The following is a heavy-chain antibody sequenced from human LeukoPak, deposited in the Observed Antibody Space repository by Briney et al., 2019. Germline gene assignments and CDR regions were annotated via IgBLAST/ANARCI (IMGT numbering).Heavy chain of an antibody. Sequence: GGSLRLSXAASGFTFSSYWMSWVCQTPGKGLEWVANIKQDGSEKYYVDSVKGRFTISRDNAKNTLYLQMNSLRAEDTAVYYCARDPPHYVWGSSEGGYWGQGTLVTVSS. CDR2: IKQDGSEK. V-gene: IGHV3-7*01. CDR1: GFTFSSYW. D-gene: IGHD3-16*01. J-gene: IGHJ4*02. CDR3: ARDPPHYVWGSSEGGY.